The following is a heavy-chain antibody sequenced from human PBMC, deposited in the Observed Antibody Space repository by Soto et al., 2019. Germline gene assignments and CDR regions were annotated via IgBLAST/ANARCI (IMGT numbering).Heavy chain of an antibody. Sequence: ASVKVSCTASGSTFNSYGISSVRQATGQGLGWLGWISAYNGNTNYAQKLQGRVTMTTDTSTSTAYMELRSQRTDDTAVYYCAMDRYCSSTSCYTPYYYYYGMDVWGQGTTVIVSS. V-gene: IGHV1-18*01. CDR2: ISAYNGNT. J-gene: IGHJ6*02. CDR3: AMDRYCSSTSCYTPYYYYYGMDV. CDR1: GSTFNSYG. D-gene: IGHD2-2*02.